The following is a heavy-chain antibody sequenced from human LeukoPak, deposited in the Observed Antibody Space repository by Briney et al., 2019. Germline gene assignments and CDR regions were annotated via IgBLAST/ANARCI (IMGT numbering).Heavy chain of an antibody. D-gene: IGHD6-19*01. CDR2: IIPIFGTA. CDR1: GGAFSSYA. CDR3: ARSLGSSGWYGNDY. Sequence: ASVKVSCKASGGAFSSYAISWVRQAPGQGLEWMGGIIPIFGTANYAQKFQGRVTITADESTSTAYMELSSLRSEDTAVYYCARSLGSSGWYGNDYWGQGTLVTVSS. J-gene: IGHJ4*02. V-gene: IGHV1-69*13.